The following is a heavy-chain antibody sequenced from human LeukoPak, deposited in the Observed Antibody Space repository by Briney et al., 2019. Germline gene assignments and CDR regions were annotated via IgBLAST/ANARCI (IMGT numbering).Heavy chain of an antibody. Sequence: SLKVSCKPSVCTLINYAINWVRQAPGQALEWMGGIIPIFRTSNYAQRFQGRVTITADESTSTAYMELSSLRSEDTAVYYCAVDSSGYDKVLYYYYMDVWGKGTTVTVSS. CDR1: VCTLINYA. CDR2: IIPIFRTS. D-gene: IGHD3-22*01. CDR3: AVDSSGYDKVLYYYYMDV. J-gene: IGHJ6*03. V-gene: IGHV1-69*13.